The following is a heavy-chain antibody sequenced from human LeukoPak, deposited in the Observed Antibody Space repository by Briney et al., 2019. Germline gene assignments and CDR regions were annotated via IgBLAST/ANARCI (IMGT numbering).Heavy chain of an antibody. V-gene: IGHV4-59*01. Sequence: SETLSLTCTVSGGSISSYYRSWIRQPPGKGLEWIGYIYYSGSTNYNPSLKSRVTISVDTSKNQFSLKLSSVTAADTAVYYCARERAVTTYYYFDYWGQGTLVTVSS. J-gene: IGHJ4*02. CDR3: ARERAVTTYYYFDY. CDR2: IYYSGST. CDR1: GGSISSYY. D-gene: IGHD4-17*01.